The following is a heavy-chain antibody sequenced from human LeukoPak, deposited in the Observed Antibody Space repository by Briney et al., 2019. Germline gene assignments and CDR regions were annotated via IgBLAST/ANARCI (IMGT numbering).Heavy chain of an antibody. V-gene: IGHV1-2*02. CDR2: INPNSGGT. D-gene: IGHD6-19*01. CDR1: GYTFTGYF. J-gene: IGHJ6*03. Sequence: ASVKVSCKASGYTFTGYFMHWVRQAPGQGLEWMGWINPNSGGTNYAQKFQGRVTMTRDTSISTAYMELSRLRSDDTAVYYCARDSSSGGYYYYYMDVWGKGTTVTISS. CDR3: ARDSSSGGYYYYYMDV.